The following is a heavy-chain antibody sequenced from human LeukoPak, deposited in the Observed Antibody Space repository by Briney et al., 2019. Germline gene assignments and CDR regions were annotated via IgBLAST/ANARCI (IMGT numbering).Heavy chain of an antibody. CDR1: GFTFSSYA. D-gene: IGHD6-6*01. Sequence: PGGSRRLSCAASGFTFSSYAMHWVRQAPGKGLEWVAVISYDGSNKYYADSVKGRFTISRDNSKNTLYLQMNSLRAEDTAVYYCARVGRPYSSLEYFDYWGQGTLVTVSS. V-gene: IGHV3-30-3*01. CDR3: ARVGRPYSSLEYFDY. J-gene: IGHJ4*02. CDR2: ISYDGSNK.